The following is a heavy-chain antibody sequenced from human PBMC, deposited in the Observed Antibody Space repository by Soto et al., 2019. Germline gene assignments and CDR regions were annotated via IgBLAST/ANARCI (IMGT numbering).Heavy chain of an antibody. CDR3: APGLSGDNTGDY. D-gene: IGHD1-26*01. CDR1: ASYLFSSYG. Sequence: QVQLVQSGTAVKKPGASVKVSCKASASYLFSSYGFSWVRQAPGQWLEWMGWISAYNGNAKYGQNYQGIAIKTNDPSTSTAYIELTSRTSYDTAVYFCAPGLSGDNTGDYWGQGTLTTVSS. J-gene: IGHJ4*02. CDR2: ISAYNGNA. V-gene: IGHV1-18*01.